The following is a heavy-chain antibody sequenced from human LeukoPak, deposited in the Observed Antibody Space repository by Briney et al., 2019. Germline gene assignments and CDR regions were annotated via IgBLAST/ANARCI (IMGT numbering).Heavy chain of an antibody. V-gene: IGHV1-18*01. CDR2: ISAYNGNT. CDR3: ASTRYNSYNTNAFDI. Sequence: GASVKVSCKASGYTFTSYGISWVRQAPGQGLEWMGWISAYNGNTNYAQKFQGRVTITADKSTSTAYMELSSLRSEDTAVYYCASTRYNSYNTNAFDIWGQGTMVTVSS. D-gene: IGHD1-1*01. J-gene: IGHJ3*02. CDR1: GYTFTSYG.